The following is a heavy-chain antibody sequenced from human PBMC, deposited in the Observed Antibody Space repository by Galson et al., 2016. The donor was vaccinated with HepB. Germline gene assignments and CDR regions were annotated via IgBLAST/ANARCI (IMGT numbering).Heavy chain of an antibody. V-gene: IGHV5-51*01. Sequence: QSGAEVKKPGESLMISCKGSGYNFATFWFGWVRQMPGKGLEWMGLIYPGDSDTRYSPSFQGQVTISADKSLNTAYLQWTSLKASDTATYYCARQGPVTTSSQPSDYWGQGTPVIVSP. CDR3: ARQGPVTTSSQPSDY. J-gene: IGHJ4*02. CDR2: IYPGDSDT. CDR1: GYNFATFW. D-gene: IGHD4-17*01.